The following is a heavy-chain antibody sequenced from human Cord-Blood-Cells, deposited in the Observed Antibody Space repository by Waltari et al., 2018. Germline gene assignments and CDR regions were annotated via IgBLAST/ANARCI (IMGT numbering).Heavy chain of an antibody. CDR2: IYTSGST. Sequence: QVQLQESGPGLVKPSETLYLTCTVSGGSISSYYWSWIRQPAGKGLEWIGRIYTSGSTNYNPSLKSRVTMSVDTSKNQFSLKLSSVTAADTAVYYCARDSPEYSNSWYFDLWGRGTLVTVSS. J-gene: IGHJ2*01. V-gene: IGHV4-4*07. CDR1: GGSISSYY. D-gene: IGHD6-6*01. CDR3: ARDSPEYSNSWYFDL.